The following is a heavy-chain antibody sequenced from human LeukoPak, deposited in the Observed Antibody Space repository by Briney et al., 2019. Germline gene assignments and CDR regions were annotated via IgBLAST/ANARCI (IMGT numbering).Heavy chain of an antibody. CDR2: IYHSGST. CDR1: GYSISSGYY. CDR3: ARPQGATAMVAFDI. Sequence: SETLSLTCAVSGYSISSGYYWGWIRQPPGKGLEWIGSIYHSGSTFCTPSLKSRVTISADTSKNQFSLTLCSVTAADTAVYYCARPQGATAMVAFDIGGQGTMVTVSS. V-gene: IGHV4-38-2*01. J-gene: IGHJ3*02. D-gene: IGHD2-2*01.